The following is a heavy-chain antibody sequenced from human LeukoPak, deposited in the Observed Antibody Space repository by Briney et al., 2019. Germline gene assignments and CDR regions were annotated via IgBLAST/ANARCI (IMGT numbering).Heavy chain of an antibody. Sequence: PGGSLRLSCAASGFTFSSYAMSWVRQAPGKGLEWVSAISGSGGSTYYADSVKGRFTISRDNSKNTLYLQMNSLRAEDTAVYYCAKGLYSSGWYPVDFSWFDPWGQGTLVTVSS. J-gene: IGHJ5*02. CDR2: ISGSGGST. CDR1: GFTFSSYA. CDR3: AKGLYSSGWYPVDFSWFDP. D-gene: IGHD6-19*01. V-gene: IGHV3-23*01.